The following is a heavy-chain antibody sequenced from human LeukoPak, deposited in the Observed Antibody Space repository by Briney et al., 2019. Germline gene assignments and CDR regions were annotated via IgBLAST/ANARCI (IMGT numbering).Heavy chain of an antibody. CDR2: ISGSGGST. Sequence: GGSLRLSCAASGFTFSSYAMSWVRQAPGKGLEWVSAISGSGGSTYYADSVKGRFTISRDNSKNTRYLQMNSLRAEDTAVYYCASGGYCSSTSCQVFDYWGQGTLVTVSS. CDR1: GFTFSSYA. CDR3: ASGGYCSSTSCQVFDY. V-gene: IGHV3-23*01. J-gene: IGHJ4*02. D-gene: IGHD2-2*01.